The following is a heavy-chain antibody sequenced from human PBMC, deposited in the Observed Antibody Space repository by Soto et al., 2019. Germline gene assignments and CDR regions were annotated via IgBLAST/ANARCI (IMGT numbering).Heavy chain of an antibody. CDR2: ISWDGGST. Sequence: GGSLRLSCAASGFTFDDYTMHWVRQAPGKGLEWVSLISWDGGSTYYADSVKGRFTISRDNSKNSLYLQMNSLRTEDTALYYCAKDGSVGSVAAKYQFDYWGQGTLVTVSS. CDR3: AKDGSVGSVAAKYQFDY. J-gene: IGHJ4*02. D-gene: IGHD2-15*01. V-gene: IGHV3-43*01. CDR1: GFTFDDYT.